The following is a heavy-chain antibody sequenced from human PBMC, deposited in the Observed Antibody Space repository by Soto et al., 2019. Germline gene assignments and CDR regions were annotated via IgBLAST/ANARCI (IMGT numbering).Heavy chain of an antibody. J-gene: IGHJ3*02. CDR3: AREVISPATSDAFDI. D-gene: IGHD1-26*01. V-gene: IGHV4-31*03. Sequence: QVQLQESGPGLVKPSQTLSVTCTVSGGSLSSDNFFWSWVRQHPETGLEWVGYIYHTGAAYYNPSLKSRLTISLDTSKNRFSLSLISVTAADTAVYDCAREVISPATSDAFDIWGQGTMVTVSS. CDR2: IYHTGAA. CDR1: GGSLSSDNFF.